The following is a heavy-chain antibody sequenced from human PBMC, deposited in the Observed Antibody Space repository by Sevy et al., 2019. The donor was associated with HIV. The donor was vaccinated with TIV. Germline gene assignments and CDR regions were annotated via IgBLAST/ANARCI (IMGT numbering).Heavy chain of an antibody. J-gene: IGHJ6*02. Sequence: GGSLRLSCAASGFTFPINAVGWVRQAPGKGLEYVSAISSNGGSTDYANSVKGRFTTSRDNSKNTLYLQMGSLRAEDMAVYYCARDKSGSGSYYTSYGMDVWGQGTTVTVSS. D-gene: IGHD3-10*01. V-gene: IGHV3-64*01. CDR3: ARDKSGSGSYYTSYGMDV. CDR1: GFTFPINA. CDR2: ISSNGGST.